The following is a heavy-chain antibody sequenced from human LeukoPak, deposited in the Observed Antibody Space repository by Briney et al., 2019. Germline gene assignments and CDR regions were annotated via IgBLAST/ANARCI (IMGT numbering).Heavy chain of an antibody. CDR1: GFLFSSYG. D-gene: IGHD6-13*01. Sequence: PGGSLRLSCEGSGFLFSSYGMNWVRQSPGKGLEWVSYISITSSTIYYADSVKGRFTISRDNSKNTLYLQMNSLRAEDTAVYYCAKESSSWGKGYFDYWGQGTLVTVSS. J-gene: IGHJ4*02. CDR2: ISITSSTI. V-gene: IGHV3-48*01. CDR3: AKESSSWGKGYFDY.